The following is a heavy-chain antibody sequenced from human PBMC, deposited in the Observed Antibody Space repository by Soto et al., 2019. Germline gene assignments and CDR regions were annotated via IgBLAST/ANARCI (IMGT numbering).Heavy chain of an antibody. Sequence: PSETLSLTCTVSGGSVSRGSYYWSWILQPPGKGLEWIGYIYYSGSTNYNPSLKSRVTISVDTSKNQFSLKLSSVTAADTAVYYCARSSSWGSSGYYYYWWFVPWGQGTLVTVSS. J-gene: IGHJ5*02. V-gene: IGHV4-61*01. D-gene: IGHD3-22*01. CDR3: ARSSSWGSSGYYYYWWFVP. CDR2: IYYSGST. CDR1: GGSVSRGSYY.